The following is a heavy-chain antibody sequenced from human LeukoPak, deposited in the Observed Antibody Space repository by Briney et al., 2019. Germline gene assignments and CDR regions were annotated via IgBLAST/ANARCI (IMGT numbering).Heavy chain of an antibody. CDR3: VRAYDY. CDR2: IYNSGST. Sequence: SENLSLTCAVYGGSFSGSNWSWIRRPPGKGLEWIGEIYNSGSTIYNPSLKSRVTISVDTSKNLLSLNLNSVTAADTAVYYCVRAYDYWGQGTLVTVSS. V-gene: IGHV4-34*01. J-gene: IGHJ4*02. CDR1: GGSFSGSN.